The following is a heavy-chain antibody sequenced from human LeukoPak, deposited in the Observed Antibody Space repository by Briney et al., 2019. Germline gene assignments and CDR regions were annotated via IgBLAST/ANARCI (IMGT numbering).Heavy chain of an antibody. CDR3: AREAARGAFDI. CDR1: GGSISSYY. J-gene: IGHJ3*02. Sequence: SETLSLTCTVSGGSISSYYWSWIRQPPGKGLEWIGYIYYSGSTNYNPSLKSRVTISVDTSKNQFSLKLSSVTAADTAVYYCAREAARGAFDIWGQGTMVTVSS. V-gene: IGHV4-59*01. D-gene: IGHD3-10*01. CDR2: IYYSGST.